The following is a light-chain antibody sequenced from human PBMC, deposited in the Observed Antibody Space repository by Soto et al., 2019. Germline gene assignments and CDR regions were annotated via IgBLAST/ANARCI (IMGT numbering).Light chain of an antibody. J-gene: IGKJ4*01. V-gene: IGKV3-20*01. CDR3: QQYGSSVP. CDR1: QTIRTS. CDR2: DAS. Sequence: IVMTQSPDTLSLSPGERATLSCRASQTIRTSLAWYQQRPGQAPRLLIFDASRKTFGVPDRFTGSGSGTDFTLTINRLEPEDFGVYFCQQYGSSVPFGGGTKVDIK.